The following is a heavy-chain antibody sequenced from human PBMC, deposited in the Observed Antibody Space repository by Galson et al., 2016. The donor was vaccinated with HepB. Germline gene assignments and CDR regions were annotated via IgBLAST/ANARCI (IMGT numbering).Heavy chain of an antibody. CDR1: EFSRTNGVG. CDR2: ISWDAQK. Sequence: PALVKPTQTLTLTCTFSEFSRTNGVGVGWIRQPPGKALEWLALISWDAQKRYRTSLESRLTITQDTSKNQVVLRMTNMDPVDTATYYCVHRGPPGLIDYWGQGILVTVSS. CDR3: VHRGPPGLIDY. J-gene: IGHJ4*02. V-gene: IGHV2-5*02.